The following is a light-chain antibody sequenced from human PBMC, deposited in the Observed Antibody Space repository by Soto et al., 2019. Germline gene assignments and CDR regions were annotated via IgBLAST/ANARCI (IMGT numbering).Light chain of an antibody. CDR3: QQYHSYPIT. V-gene: IGKV1-5*03. CDR2: KAS. J-gene: IGKJ5*01. CDR1: QSISNW. Sequence: DIQMTQSPSTLSASVGDRVTITCRASQSISNWLAWYQQKPGKAPKLLIYKASSLESGVPSRFSGSGSGTEFTLTISSLQPDDFTTYYCQQYHSYPITFGQGTRLEIK.